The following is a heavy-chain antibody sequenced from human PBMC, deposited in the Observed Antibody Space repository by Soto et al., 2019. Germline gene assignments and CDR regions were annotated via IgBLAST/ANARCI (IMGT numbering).Heavy chain of an antibody. CDR2: IYYRGNT. Sequence: PSETLSLTCSVSGGSISNNNYHWGWIRQPPGKGLEWMGSIYYRGNTYYNPSLRSRITISVDTSRNQFSLALSSVTAADTAVYFCARLRGGRPADFWGQGTLVTVSS. J-gene: IGHJ4*02. D-gene: IGHD3-16*01. V-gene: IGHV4-39*01. CDR1: GGSISNNNYH. CDR3: ARLRGGRPADF.